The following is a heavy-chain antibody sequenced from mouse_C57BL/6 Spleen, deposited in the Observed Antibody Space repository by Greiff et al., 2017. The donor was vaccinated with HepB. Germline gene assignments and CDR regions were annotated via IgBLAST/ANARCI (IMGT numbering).Heavy chain of an antibody. CDR3: ARSLYGYDGFAY. V-gene: IGHV7-3*01. D-gene: IGHD2-2*01. J-gene: IGHJ3*01. CDR1: GFTFTDYY. CDR2: IRNKANGYTT. Sequence: EVKVVESGGGLVQPGGSLSLSCAASGFTFTDYYMSWVRQPPGKALEWLGFIRNKANGYTTEYSASVKGRFTISRDNSQSILYLQMNALRAEDSATYYCARSLYGYDGFAYWGQGTLVTVSA.